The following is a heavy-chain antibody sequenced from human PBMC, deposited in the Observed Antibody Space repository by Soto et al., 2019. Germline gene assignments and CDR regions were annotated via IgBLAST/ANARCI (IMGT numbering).Heavy chain of an antibody. CDR1: GYTFTSYA. J-gene: IGHJ5*02. CDR2: INAGNGNT. Sequence: QVQLVQSGAEVKKPGASVKVSCKASGYTFTSYAMHWVRQAPGQRLEWMGWINAGNGNTKYSQKFQGRVTITRDTSASTAYMELSSLRSEDTAVYYCARGVVVVAVNWFDPWGQGTLVTVSS. V-gene: IGHV1-3*01. CDR3: ARGVVVVAVNWFDP. D-gene: IGHD2-15*01.